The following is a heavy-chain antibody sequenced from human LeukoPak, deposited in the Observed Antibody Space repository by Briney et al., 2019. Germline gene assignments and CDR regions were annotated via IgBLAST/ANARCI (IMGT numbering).Heavy chain of an antibody. CDR3: ARDPGGLEMATIGANYGAFDI. D-gene: IGHD5-24*01. Sequence: GASVKVSCKASGGTFSSYAISWVRQAPGQGLEWMGGIIPIFGTANYAQKFQGRVTITADESTSTAHMELSSLGSEDTAVYYCARDPGGLEMATIGANYGAFDIWGQGTMVTVSS. V-gene: IGHV1-69*13. J-gene: IGHJ3*02. CDR2: IIPIFGTA. CDR1: GGTFSSYA.